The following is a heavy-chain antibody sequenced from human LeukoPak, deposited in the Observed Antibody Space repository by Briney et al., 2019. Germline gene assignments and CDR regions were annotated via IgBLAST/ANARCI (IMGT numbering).Heavy chain of an antibody. D-gene: IGHD3-3*01. Sequence: ASVKVSCKASGYTFTSYGISWVRQAPGQGLEWMGWMNPNSGKTGYARKFQGRVTFTRNSSISTAYMDLSSLRSEDTAVYYCARGVRFSDFYYYMDAWGQGTTVTVSS. CDR1: GYTFTSYG. CDR2: MNPNSGKT. CDR3: ARGVRFSDFYYYMDA. V-gene: IGHV1-8*03. J-gene: IGHJ6*03.